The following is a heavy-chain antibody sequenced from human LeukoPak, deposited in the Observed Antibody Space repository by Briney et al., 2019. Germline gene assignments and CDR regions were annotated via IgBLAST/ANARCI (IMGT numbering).Heavy chain of an antibody. J-gene: IGHJ4*02. Sequence: ASVKVSCKASGYTFTGYYMHWVRQAPGQGLEWMGRISPNSGDTNYAQIFQGRVTMTRDTSISTAYMEVSRLRSDDTAVYYCARQGYGSGSYFDYWGQGTLVTVSS. CDR3: ARQGYGSGSYFDY. V-gene: IGHV1-2*06. CDR1: GYTFTGYY. D-gene: IGHD3-10*01. CDR2: ISPNSGDT.